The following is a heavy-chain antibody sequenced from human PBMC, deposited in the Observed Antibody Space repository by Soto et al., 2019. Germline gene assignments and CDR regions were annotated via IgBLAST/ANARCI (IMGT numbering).Heavy chain of an antibody. CDR1: GFTASSKK. CDR3: ATWHEREHAYDV. J-gene: IGHJ3*01. CDR2: LYDVDGS. Sequence: DVQLVGSGGGWIQPGESLRRSCAPLGFTASSKKTVAWVRQAPGKGLEWVSALYDVDGSFYSDSVKGRFTTSSDSSKTTVYLQMNDLRPADTAVYYCATWHEREHAYDVWGQGTTVTVSS. V-gene: IGHV3-53*01. D-gene: IGHD1-1*01.